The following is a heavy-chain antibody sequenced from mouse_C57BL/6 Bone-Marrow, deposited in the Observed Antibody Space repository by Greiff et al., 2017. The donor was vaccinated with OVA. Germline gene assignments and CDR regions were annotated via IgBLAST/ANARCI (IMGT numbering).Heavy chain of an antibody. CDR3: ARRGYPYYYAMDY. CDR2: IDPSDSYT. J-gene: IGHJ4*01. CDR1: GYTFTSYW. Sequence: VQLQQPGAELVKPGASVKLSCKASGYTFTSYWMQWVKQRPGQGLEWIGEIDPSDSYTNYNQKFKGKATLTVDTSSSTAYMQLSSLTSEDSAVYYCARRGYPYYYAMDYWGQGTSATVSS. D-gene: IGHD2-2*01. V-gene: IGHV1-50*01.